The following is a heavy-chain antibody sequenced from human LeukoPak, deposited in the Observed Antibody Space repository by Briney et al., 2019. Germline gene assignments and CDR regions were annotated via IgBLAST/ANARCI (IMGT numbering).Heavy chain of an antibody. J-gene: IGHJ6*02. D-gene: IGHD3-10*01. V-gene: IGHV3-21*01. Sequence: GRIRRVSCAETGVTVSSEGMDWRRNVPGKRLEWVSSISSSSSYIYYADSVKGRFTISRDNAKNSLYLQMNSLRAEDTAVYYCARDEAYGSGDYYYYGMDVWGQGTTVTVSS. CDR3: ARDEAYGSGDYYYYGMDV. CDR1: GVTVSSEG. CDR2: ISSSSSYI.